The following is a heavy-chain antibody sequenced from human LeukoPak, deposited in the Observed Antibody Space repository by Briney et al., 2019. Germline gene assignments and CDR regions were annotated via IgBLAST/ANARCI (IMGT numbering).Heavy chain of an antibody. V-gene: IGHV3-7*05. CDR1: GFTFSSHW. CDR2: IKEDGSEK. D-gene: IGHD1-26*01. Sequence: HPGGSLRLSCAAYGFTFSSHWMNWVRQAPGKGLEWVANIKEDGSEKYYVDSVKGRFTISRDNAKNSLCLQMNSLRAEDTARYYCVRSGGYWGQGTLVTVSS. J-gene: IGHJ4*02. CDR3: VRSGGY.